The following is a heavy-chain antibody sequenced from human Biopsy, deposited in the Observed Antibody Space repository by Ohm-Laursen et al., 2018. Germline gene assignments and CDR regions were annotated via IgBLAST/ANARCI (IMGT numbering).Heavy chain of an antibody. V-gene: IGHV4-59*01. CDR3: ARVDRYNFDHYIMDA. CDR1: GDSIARYY. D-gene: IGHD1-20*01. Sequence: SETLSLTWSVSGDSIARYYWTWIRQSPGKGLEWIAYIYYSGRPNYNPSLKGRVVISVDRSRNQFFLKLTSATAADTAVYYWARVDRYNFDHYIMDAWGRGTTVTVSS. CDR2: IYYSGRP. J-gene: IGHJ6*02.